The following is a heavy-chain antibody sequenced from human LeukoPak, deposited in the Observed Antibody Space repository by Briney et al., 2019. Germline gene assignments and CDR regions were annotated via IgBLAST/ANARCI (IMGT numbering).Heavy chain of an antibody. D-gene: IGHD3-22*01. CDR1: GGTFSSYA. CDR3: AREVSSGYYFRRYFDY. V-gene: IGHV1-69*13. CDR2: IIPIFGTA. Sequence: ASVKVSCKASGGTFSSYAISWVRQAPGQGLEWMGGIIPIFGTANYAQKFQGRVTITADESTSTAYMELSRLRSDDTAVYYCAREVSSGYYFRRYFDYWGQGTLVTVSS. J-gene: IGHJ4*02.